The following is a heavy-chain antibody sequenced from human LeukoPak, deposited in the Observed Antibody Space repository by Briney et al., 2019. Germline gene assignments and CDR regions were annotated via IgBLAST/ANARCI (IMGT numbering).Heavy chain of an antibody. CDR2: INPSGGST. Sequence: ASVKVSCKASGYTFTSYYMHWVRQAPGQGLEWMGIINPSGGSTSYAQKFQGRVTMTRDMSTSTVYMGLSSLRSEDTAVYYCARSITMIVVAQTTDAFDIWGQGTMVTVSS. D-gene: IGHD3-22*01. J-gene: IGHJ3*02. CDR3: ARSITMIVVAQTTDAFDI. CDR1: GYTFTSYY. V-gene: IGHV1-46*01.